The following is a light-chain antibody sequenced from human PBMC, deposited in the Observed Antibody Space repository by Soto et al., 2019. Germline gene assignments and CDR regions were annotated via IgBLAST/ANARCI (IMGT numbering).Light chain of an antibody. CDR1: GSNIGAGFD. Sequence: QLVLTQPPSVSGAPGQRVTISCTGRGSNIGAGFDVHWYQQLPGTAPKLLVYGNNNRPSGVPDRFSGSKSATSASLAITGLQADDEADYYCQSYDSSLSGWVFGTGTKLTVL. CDR2: GNN. CDR3: QSYDSSLSGWV. V-gene: IGLV1-40*01. J-gene: IGLJ1*01.